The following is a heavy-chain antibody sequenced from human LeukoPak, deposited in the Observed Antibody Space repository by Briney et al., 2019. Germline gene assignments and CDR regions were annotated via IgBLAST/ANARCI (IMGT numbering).Heavy chain of an antibody. CDR2: ISSSSSYI. Sequence: KPGGSLRLSCAASGFTFSSYSMNWVRQAPGKGLEWVSSISSSSSYIYYADSVKGRFTISRDNAKNSLYLQMNSLRAEDTAVYYCARDRLLYYDMLTGYYWNWLDPWGQGTLVTVSS. J-gene: IGHJ5*02. D-gene: IGHD3-9*01. CDR3: ARDRLLYYDMLTGYYWNWLDP. CDR1: GFTFSSYS. V-gene: IGHV3-21*01.